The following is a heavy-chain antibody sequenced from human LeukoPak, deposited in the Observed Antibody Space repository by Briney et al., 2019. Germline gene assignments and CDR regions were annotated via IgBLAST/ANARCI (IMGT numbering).Heavy chain of an antibody. CDR1: GFTFSSYW. J-gene: IGHJ4*02. CDR3: AKAIVGATTFDY. CDR2: ISGSGGST. Sequence: GGSLRLSCAASGFTFSSYWMSWVRQAPGKGLEWVSAISGSGGSTYYADSVKGRFTISRDNSKNTLYLQMNSLRAEDTAVYYCAKAIVGATTFDYWGQGTLVTVSS. V-gene: IGHV3-23*01. D-gene: IGHD1-26*01.